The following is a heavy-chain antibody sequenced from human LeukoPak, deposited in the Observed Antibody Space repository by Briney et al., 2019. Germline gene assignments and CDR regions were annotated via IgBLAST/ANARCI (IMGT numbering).Heavy chain of an antibody. J-gene: IGHJ4*02. D-gene: IGHD3-22*01. CDR3: ARDPKDDTSGYNYFDY. V-gene: IGHV3-53*01. Sequence: GGSLRLSCTVSGFTVSSNSMSWVRQAPGKGLEWVSFIYSDNTHYSDSVKGRFTISRDNSKNTLYLQMNSLRAEDTAVYYCARDPKDDTSGYNYFDYWGQGTLVTVSS. CDR2: IYSDNT. CDR1: GFTVSSNS.